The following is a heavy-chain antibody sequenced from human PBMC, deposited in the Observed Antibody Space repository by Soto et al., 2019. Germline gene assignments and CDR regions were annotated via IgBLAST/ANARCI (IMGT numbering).Heavy chain of an antibody. CDR3: ARGGSDYEGSGYYQGHV. V-gene: IGHV1-69*12. Sequence: QVQLVQSGAEVKKPGSSVKVSCKSSGGTFSNYGFSWVRQAPGQGLECMGVIVPIFGAEHPQKFQGRVTITADXSXNAXFMELRGLRSEDTAVYYCARGGSDYEGSGYYQGHVWGQGTTVTVSS. CDR1: GGTFSNYG. CDR2: IVPIFGA. J-gene: IGHJ6*02. D-gene: IGHD3-22*01.